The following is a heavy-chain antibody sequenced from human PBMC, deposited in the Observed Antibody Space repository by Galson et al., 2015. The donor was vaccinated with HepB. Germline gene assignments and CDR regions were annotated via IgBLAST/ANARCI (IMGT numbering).Heavy chain of an antibody. V-gene: IGHV3-23*01. CDR2: ISGAGGST. D-gene: IGHD3-10*01. J-gene: IGHJ4*02. CDR3: AKGSGYYGSGTYYNGALYSDH. Sequence: SLRLSCAGSGFGFGHYAMSWARQAPGKGLEWLSAISGAGGSTYYAHSVRGRFTIARDNSKNTLYLQMNGLRAEDTAVYYCAKGSGYYGSGTYYNGALYSDHWGQGTLVTVSS. CDR1: GFGFGHYA.